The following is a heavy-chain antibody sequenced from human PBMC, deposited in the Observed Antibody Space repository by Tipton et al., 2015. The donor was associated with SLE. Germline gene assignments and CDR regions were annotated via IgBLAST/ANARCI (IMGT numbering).Heavy chain of an antibody. V-gene: IGHV1-18*01. Sequence: QLVQSGAEVKKPGASVKVSCKASGYTFTSYGISWVRQAPGQGLEWMGWISAYSGNTNYAQKFQGRVTMTTDTSTNTASMELRSLRSDDTAVYYCARLLFLWNFVSYFDYWGQGTLVTVSS. CDR1: GYTFTSYG. CDR2: ISAYSGNT. J-gene: IGHJ4*02. D-gene: IGHD1-7*01. CDR3: ARLLFLWNFVSYFDY.